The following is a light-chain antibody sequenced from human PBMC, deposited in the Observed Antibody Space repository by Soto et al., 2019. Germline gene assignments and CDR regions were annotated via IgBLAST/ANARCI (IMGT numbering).Light chain of an antibody. CDR2: GAS. J-gene: IGKJ3*01. CDR3: QQFGYSLFT. CDR1: HTISSSY. V-gene: IGKV3-20*01. Sequence: EIVLTQSPGTLSLSPGERATLSCRASHTISSSYLAWYQQKPGQAPRLLMYGASSRAIGIPDRFSGSGSGTDFTLTINRLEPEDFAVYYCQQFGYSLFTFGPGTKVDIK.